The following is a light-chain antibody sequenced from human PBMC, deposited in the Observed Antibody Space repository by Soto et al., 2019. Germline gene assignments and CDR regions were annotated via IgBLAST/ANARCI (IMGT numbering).Light chain of an antibody. CDR1: QSVRGN. Sequence: EIVMTQSPSTLSVSPGERATLSPRASQSVRGNLAWYQHKPGQAPRLLIYGASSRATGIPARFSGSGSGTDFTLTISSLQSEDFATYYCKQCDSYSTFGQGTTVDIK. CDR3: KQCDSYST. V-gene: IGKV3-15*01. CDR2: GAS. J-gene: IGKJ1*01.